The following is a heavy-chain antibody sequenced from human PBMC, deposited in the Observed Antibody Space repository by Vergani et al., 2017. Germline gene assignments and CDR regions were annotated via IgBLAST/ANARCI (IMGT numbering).Heavy chain of an antibody. CDR1: GFSFSSYG. V-gene: IGHV3-30*02. CDR3: ARAGYSYGYFGYYYMDV. CDR2: IRYDGSDK. J-gene: IGHJ6*03. D-gene: IGHD5-18*01. Sequence: QVQLVESGGGVVQPGGSLRLSCAASGFSFSSYGMHWVRQAPGKGLEWVAFIRYDGSDKYYADSVKGRFTISRDNSKNTLYLQMNSLRAEDTAVYYCARAGYSYGYFGYYYMDVWGKGTTVTVSS.